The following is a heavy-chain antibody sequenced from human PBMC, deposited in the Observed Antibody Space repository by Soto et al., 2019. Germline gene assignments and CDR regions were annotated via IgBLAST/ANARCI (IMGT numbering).Heavy chain of an antibody. Sequence: PVESLKISCKGSGYIFTSYWICWVLQVPGKGLEWMGIIYPGDSDTRYSPSFQGQVTISADKSISTAYLQWSSLKASDTAMYYCARLSGCSSTSCYTHMDVWGQGTTVTVSS. CDR1: GYIFTSYW. CDR2: IYPGDSDT. D-gene: IGHD2-2*02. V-gene: IGHV5-51*01. CDR3: ARLSGCSSTSCYTHMDV. J-gene: IGHJ6*02.